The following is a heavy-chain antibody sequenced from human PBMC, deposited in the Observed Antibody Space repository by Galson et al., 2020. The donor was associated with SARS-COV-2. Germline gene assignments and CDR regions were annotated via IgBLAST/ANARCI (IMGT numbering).Heavy chain of an antibody. J-gene: IGHJ2*01. V-gene: IGHV4-59*01. D-gene: IGHD4-17*01. CDR2: IYYSGST. CDR3: AREVHYGAGWYFDL. Sequence: ETSETLSLTCTVSGGSISSYYWSWIRQPPGKGLEWIGYIYYSGSTNYNPSLKSRVTISVDTSKNQFSLKLSSVTAADTAVYYCAREVHYGAGWYFDLWGRGTLVTVSS. CDR1: GGSISSYY.